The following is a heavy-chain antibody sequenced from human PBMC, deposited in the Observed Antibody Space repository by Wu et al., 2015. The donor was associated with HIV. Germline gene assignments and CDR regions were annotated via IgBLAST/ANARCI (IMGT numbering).Heavy chain of an antibody. CDR2: IIPIFGTA. CDR1: GYTFYSFG. V-gene: IGHV1-69*13. Sequence: QVQLVQSGADVKKPGASVKVSCKTFGYTFYSFGIGWVRQAPGQGLEWMGRIIPIFGTANYAQKFQGRVTITADESTSTAYMELSSLRSEDTAVYYCARDEGYSYGYLRWGQGTLVTVSS. D-gene: IGHD5-18*01. J-gene: IGHJ4*02. CDR3: ARDEGYSYGYLR.